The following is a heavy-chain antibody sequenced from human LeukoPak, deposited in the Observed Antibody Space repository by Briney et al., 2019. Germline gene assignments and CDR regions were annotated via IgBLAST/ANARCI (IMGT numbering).Heavy chain of an antibody. CDR1: GDSITRSDW. Sequence: SDTLSLTCAVSGDSITRSDWWAWIRRPPGKGLEWLGNIYYSGRVYHNPSLQTRVTMSVDSSKNQFSLRLGSVTAVDTAVYFCAKTRSGTYYGDSFDIWGQGILVTVSS. V-gene: IGHV4-28*05. J-gene: IGHJ3*02. CDR2: IYYSGRV. D-gene: IGHD1-26*01. CDR3: AKTRSGTYYGDSFDI.